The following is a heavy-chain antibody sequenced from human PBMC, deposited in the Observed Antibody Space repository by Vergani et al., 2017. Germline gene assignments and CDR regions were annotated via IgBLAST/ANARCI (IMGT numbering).Heavy chain of an antibody. CDR2: INPSGGST. CDR1: GYTSTSYY. CDR3: ARAPGDTAMVDY. D-gene: IGHD5-18*01. J-gene: IGHJ4*02. Sequence: QVQLVQSGAEVKKPGASVKVSCKASGYTSTSYYMHWVRQAPGQGLEWMGIINPSGGSTSYAQKFQGRVTMTRDTSTSTVYMELSSLRSEDTAVYYCARAPGDTAMVDYWGQGTLVTVSS. V-gene: IGHV1-46*03.